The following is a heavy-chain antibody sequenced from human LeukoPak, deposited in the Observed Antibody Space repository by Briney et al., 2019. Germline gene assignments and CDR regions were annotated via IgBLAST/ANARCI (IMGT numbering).Heavy chain of an antibody. J-gene: IGHJ4*02. Sequence: SETLSLTCTVSGGSISSSNYYWSWIRQPPGKGLEWIGEINHSGSTNYNPSLKSRVTISVDTSKNQFSLKPSSVTAADTAVYYCARRILRYFDRLDYWGQGTLVTVSS. CDR2: INHSGST. CDR3: ARRILRYFDRLDY. V-gene: IGHV4-39*07. CDR1: GGSISSSNYY. D-gene: IGHD3-9*01.